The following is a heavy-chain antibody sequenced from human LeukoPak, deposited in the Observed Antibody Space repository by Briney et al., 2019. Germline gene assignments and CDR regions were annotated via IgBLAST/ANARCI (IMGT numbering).Heavy chain of an antibody. CDR1: GFTFSIYG. D-gene: IGHD3-22*01. CDR2: AYGDGFDR. CDR3: ATGSGYYYSQ. J-gene: IGHJ4*02. Sequence: GGSLRLSCATSGFTFSIYGMHWVRQAPGKGLEWVAVAYGDGFDRYYADSVKGRFTISKDTSMNTLYVQMDSLRAEDTAVYYCATGSGYYYSQWGQGILVTVSS. V-gene: IGHV3-33*08.